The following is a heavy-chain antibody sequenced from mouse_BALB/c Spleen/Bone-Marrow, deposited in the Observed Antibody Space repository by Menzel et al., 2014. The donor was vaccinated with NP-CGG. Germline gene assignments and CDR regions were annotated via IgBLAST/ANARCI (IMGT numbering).Heavy chain of an antibody. V-gene: IGHV1S81*02. Sequence: LVESGAELVKPGASVKLSCKASGYNFNSYYMYWVKQRPGQGLEWIGEINPSNGGINFNEKFKSKATLTVDKSSSTAYMQLSSLTSEDSAVYYCTREGAYWGQGTLVTVSA. J-gene: IGHJ3*01. CDR1: GYNFNSYY. CDR3: TREGAY. CDR2: INPSNGGI.